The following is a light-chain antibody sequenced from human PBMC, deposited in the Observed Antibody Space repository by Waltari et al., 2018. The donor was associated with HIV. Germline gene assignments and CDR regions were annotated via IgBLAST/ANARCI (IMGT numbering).Light chain of an antibody. CDR1: HDIQNH. J-gene: IGKJ3*01. Sequence: DIQMTQSPVSLSSYPGDIVTITCQASHDIQNHLTWYVHRNGRPPEVLIYDATILESGVQPRFSGRGYGTDFSLTISYLQPEDIGVYYCQQSYRLSTFGPGTKVEI. V-gene: IGKV1-33*01. CDR3: QQSYRLST. CDR2: DAT.